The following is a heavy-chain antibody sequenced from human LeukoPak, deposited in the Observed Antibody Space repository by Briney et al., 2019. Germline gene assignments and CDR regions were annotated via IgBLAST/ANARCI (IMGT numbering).Heavy chain of an antibody. CDR1: GYTFTSYG. Sequence: WASVKVSCKASGYTFTSYGISWVRQAPGQGLEWMGRIIPILGIANYAQKFQGRVTITADKSTSTAYMEMSSLRSEDTAVYYCARYVGGSYYFDYWGQGTLVTVSS. V-gene: IGHV1-69*04. CDR2: IIPILGIA. CDR3: ARYVGGSYYFDY. J-gene: IGHJ4*02. D-gene: IGHD4-23*01.